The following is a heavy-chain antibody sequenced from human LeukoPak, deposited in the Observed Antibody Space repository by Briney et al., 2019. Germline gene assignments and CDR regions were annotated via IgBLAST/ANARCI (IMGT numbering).Heavy chain of an antibody. J-gene: IGHJ4*02. CDR1: GFTFSSYG. CDR3: ARVFSLGYSYANFDY. D-gene: IGHD5-18*01. CDR2: ISSSSSTI. V-gene: IGHV3-48*01. Sequence: PGGSLRLSCAASGFTFSSYGMNWVRQAPGKGLEWVSYISSSSSTIYYADSVKGRFTISRDNAKNSLYLQMNSLRAEDTAVYYCARVFSLGYSYANFDYWGQGTLVTVSS.